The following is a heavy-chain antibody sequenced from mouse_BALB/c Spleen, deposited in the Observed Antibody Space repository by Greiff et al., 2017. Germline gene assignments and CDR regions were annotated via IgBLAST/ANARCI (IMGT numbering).Heavy chain of an antibody. CDR2: ISSGGSYT. CDR3: ATLTADWYFDV. D-gene: IGHD4-1*01. J-gene: IGHJ1*01. CDR1: GFTFSSYA. Sequence: EVKLVESGGGLVKPGGSLKLSCAASGFTFSSYAMSWVRQTPEKRLEWVATISSGGSYTYYPDSVKGRFTISRDNAENTLYLQMSSLRSEDTAMYYCATLTADWYFDVWGAGTTVTVSS. V-gene: IGHV5-9-3*01.